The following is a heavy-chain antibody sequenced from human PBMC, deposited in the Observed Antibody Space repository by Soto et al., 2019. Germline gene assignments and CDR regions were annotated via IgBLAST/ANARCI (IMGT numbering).Heavy chain of an antibody. CDR3: ARDYYDSSGYLDY. V-gene: IGHV3-33*01. J-gene: IGHJ4*02. CDR2: IWYDGSNK. Sequence: GGSLRLSCAASGFTFSSYGMHWVRQAPGKGLEWVAVIWYDGSNKYYADSVKGRFTISRDNSKNTLYLQMNSLRAEDTAVYYCARDYYDSSGYLDYWGQGTLVTVSS. D-gene: IGHD3-22*01. CDR1: GFTFSSYG.